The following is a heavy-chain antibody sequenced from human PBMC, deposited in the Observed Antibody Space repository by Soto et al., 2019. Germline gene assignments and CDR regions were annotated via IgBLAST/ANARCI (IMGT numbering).Heavy chain of an antibody. CDR3: ARGERIAAQSGSRWYDYYGMDV. J-gene: IGHJ6*02. CDR1: GGSISSSNW. D-gene: IGHD6-6*01. CDR2: IYHSGST. V-gene: IGHV4-4*02. Sequence: KTSETLSLTCAVSGGSISSSNWWRWVREPPGKGLEWIGEIYHSGSTNYNPSLKSRVTISVDKSKNQFSLKLSSVTAADTAVYYCARGERIAAQSGSRWYDYYGMDVWGQGTMVTVSS.